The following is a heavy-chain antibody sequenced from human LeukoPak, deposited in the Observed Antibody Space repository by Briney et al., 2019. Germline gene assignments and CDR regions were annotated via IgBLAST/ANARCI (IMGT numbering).Heavy chain of an antibody. V-gene: IGHV3-23*01. CDR2: VGVDGTR. CDR3: AKTQGYYDY. D-gene: IGHD3-22*01. CDR1: GFTFSSYA. Sequence: PGRSLRLSCAASGFTFSSYAMSWVRQAPGKGPEWVSGVGVDGTRYYVDSVKGRFTVSRDTAKNTLYLQMSSLGAEDTAIYYCAKTQGYYDYWGQRTLVTVSS. J-gene: IGHJ4*02.